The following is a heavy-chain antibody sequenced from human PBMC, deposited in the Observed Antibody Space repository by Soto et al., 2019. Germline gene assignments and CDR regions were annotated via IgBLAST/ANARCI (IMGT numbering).Heavy chain of an antibody. V-gene: IGHV2-5*01. J-gene: IGHJ4*02. D-gene: IGHD3-22*01. CDR3: SHRHRPLSSAWDGEDY. CDR1: GFSLSASGVG. CDR2: IFWNGDK. Sequence: QITLKESGPTLVKPTQTLTLTCTFSGFSLSASGVGVGWIRQPPGKALEWLAIIFWNGDKRYSPSLKSRLSISKDTSRNQVVLTMTNMDPVDTATYYCSHRHRPLSSAWDGEDYWGQGTLVTVSS.